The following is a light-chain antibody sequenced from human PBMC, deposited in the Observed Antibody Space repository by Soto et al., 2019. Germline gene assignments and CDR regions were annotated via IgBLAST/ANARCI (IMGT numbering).Light chain of an antibody. V-gene: IGKV4-1*01. CDR2: WAS. CDR3: LHFFSPPFP. Sequence: DIVMTQSPDSLAVSLGERATINCKSSQSLLANCNNKNCLAWYQHKPGQPPKMLILWASTRESGVPDRFSGSGSGTDFTLTICSLQAEDAAVYYCLHFFSPPFPFGQWTKLEIK. CDR1: QSLLANCNNKNC. J-gene: IGKJ2*01.